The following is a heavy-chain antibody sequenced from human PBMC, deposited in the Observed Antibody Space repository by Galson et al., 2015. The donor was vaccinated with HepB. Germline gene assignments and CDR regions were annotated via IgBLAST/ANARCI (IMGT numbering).Heavy chain of an antibody. CDR2: IIPIFGTA. J-gene: IGHJ5*02. CDR1: GGTFSSYA. Sequence: SVKVSCKASGGTFSSYAISWVRQAPGQGLEWMGGIIPIFGTANYAQKFQGRVTITADKSASTAYMELSSLRSEDTAVYYCARARRSVVVLFDPWGQGTLVTVSS. V-gene: IGHV1-69*06. CDR3: ARARRSVVVLFDP. D-gene: IGHD3-22*01.